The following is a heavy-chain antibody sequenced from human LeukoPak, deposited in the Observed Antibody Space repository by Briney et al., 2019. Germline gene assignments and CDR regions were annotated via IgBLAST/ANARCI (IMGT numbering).Heavy chain of an antibody. CDR1: GYTFTGYY. CDR2: INPNSGGT. CDR3: ARVSVTTDYYYYMDV. V-gene: IGHV1-2*02. D-gene: IGHD4-17*01. J-gene: IGHJ6*03. Sequence: GASVKVSCKASGYTFTGYYMHWVRQAPGQGLEWMGWINPNSGGTNYAQKFQGRVTMTRDTSISTAYMELSRLRSDDTAVYYCARVSVTTDYYYYMDVWGKGTTVTVSS.